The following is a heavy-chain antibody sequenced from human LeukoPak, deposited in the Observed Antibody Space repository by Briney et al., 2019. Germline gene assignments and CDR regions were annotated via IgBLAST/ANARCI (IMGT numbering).Heavy chain of an antibody. Sequence: SETLSLTCTVSGGSISSGDYYWSWIRQPPGKGLEWIGYIYYTGTTYYNPSLKSRLTISIDPSKSHFSLQLNSVTAAETAVYFCARGVGTVTTWGQGTLVTVSS. D-gene: IGHD4-17*01. CDR1: GGSISSGDYY. J-gene: IGHJ4*02. V-gene: IGHV4-30-4*01. CDR3: ARGVGTVTT. CDR2: IYYTGTT.